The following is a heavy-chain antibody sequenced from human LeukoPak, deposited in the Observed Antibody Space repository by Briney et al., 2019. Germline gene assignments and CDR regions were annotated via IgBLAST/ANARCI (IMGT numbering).Heavy chain of an antibody. V-gene: IGHV4-59*01. Sequence: SETLSLTCTVSGGSISSYYCSWIRQPPGKGLEWIGYIYYSGSTNYNPSLKSRVTISVDTSKNQFSLKLSSVTAADTAMYYCARDWAGVQLGSFDIWGQGTMVTVSS. D-gene: IGHD5-18*01. J-gene: IGHJ3*02. CDR1: GGSISSYY. CDR2: IYYSGST. CDR3: ARDWAGVQLGSFDI.